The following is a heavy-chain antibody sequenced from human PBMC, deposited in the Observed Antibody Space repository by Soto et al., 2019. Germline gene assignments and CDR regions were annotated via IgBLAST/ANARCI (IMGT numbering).Heavy chain of an antibody. CDR2: IYYSGST. J-gene: IGHJ5*02. Sequence: SETLSLTCTVSGGSISSYYWSWIRQPPGKGLEWIGYIYYSGSTNYNPSLKSRVTISVDTSKNQFSLKLGSVTAADTAVYYCARSLSGALRRWFDPWGQGTLVTVSS. CDR1: GGSISSYY. D-gene: IGHD5-12*01. V-gene: IGHV4-59*01. CDR3: ARSLSGALRRWFDP.